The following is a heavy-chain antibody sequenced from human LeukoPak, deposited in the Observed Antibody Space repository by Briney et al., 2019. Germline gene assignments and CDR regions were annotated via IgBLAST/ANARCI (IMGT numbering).Heavy chain of an antibody. J-gene: IGHJ1*01. V-gene: IGHV4-39*07. Sequence: PSETLSLTCTVSGGSISSSSYYWGWIRQPPGKGLEWIGSIYYSGSTYYNPSLKSRVTISVDTSKNQFSLKLSSVTAADTAVYYCARSGYSSGYYRRPSRHEYFQHWGQGTLVTVSS. CDR1: GGSISSSSYY. CDR3: ARSGYSSGYYRRPSRHEYFQH. D-gene: IGHD3-22*01. CDR2: IYYSGST.